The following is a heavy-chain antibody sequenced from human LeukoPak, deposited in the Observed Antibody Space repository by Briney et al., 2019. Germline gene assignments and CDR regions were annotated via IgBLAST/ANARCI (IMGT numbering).Heavy chain of an antibody. CDR2: ISSSGGTT. CDR1: GLTFSSYA. J-gene: IGHJ4*02. D-gene: IGHD6-19*01. V-gene: IGHV3-23*01. Sequence: GGSLRLPCAASGLTFSSYAMNWVRQAPGKGLEWVSVISSSGGTTYYSDSVKGRFIISRDNSKNTLYLQMNSLRAEDTAVYYCAKAGIAVPATPEYCGQGTQVTVSS. CDR3: AKAGIAVPATPEY.